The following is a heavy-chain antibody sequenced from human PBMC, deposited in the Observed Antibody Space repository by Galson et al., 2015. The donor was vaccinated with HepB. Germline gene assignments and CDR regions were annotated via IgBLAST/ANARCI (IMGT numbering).Heavy chain of an antibody. CDR3: VRGGHIGFDY. CDR2: IGTAGDT. Sequence: SLRLSCAASGFIFNNYDMHWVRQVTGKGLEWVSGIGTAGDTYYAGSVKGRFTISREDAKNSLYLQMNSLRAGDTAVYFCVRGGHIGFDYWGQGSLVPVSS. V-gene: IGHV3-13*04. J-gene: IGHJ4*02. CDR1: GFIFNNYD. D-gene: IGHD2-21*01.